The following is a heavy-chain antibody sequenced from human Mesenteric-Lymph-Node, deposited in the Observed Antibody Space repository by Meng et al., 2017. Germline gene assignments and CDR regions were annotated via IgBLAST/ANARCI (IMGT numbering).Heavy chain of an antibody. J-gene: IGHJ4*02. Sequence: QLQLQESGPGLVKPSETLSLTCTVSGGSIRSSSYYWGWLRQPPGKGLEYIGSIFYSGNTYYNPSLKSRVTISIDTSENQFSLKLSSVTAADTAVYYCARRVFYGSANFDYWGQGTLVTVSS. CDR3: ARRVFYGSANFDY. D-gene: IGHD3-10*01. V-gene: IGHV4-39*01. CDR1: GGSIRSSSYY. CDR2: IFYSGNT.